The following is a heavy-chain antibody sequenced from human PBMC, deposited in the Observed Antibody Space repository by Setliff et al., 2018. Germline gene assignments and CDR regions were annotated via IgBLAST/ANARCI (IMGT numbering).Heavy chain of an antibody. V-gene: IGHV3-48*01. CDR1: GFIFSDYA. CDR2: ISNSNSI. CDR3: AREGQLLLQGEYSDAFDI. Sequence: SCAASGFIFSDYAMNWVRQAPGKGLEWFSYISNSNSIHYADSVKGRFTISRDNAKNSLSLQMNSLGAEDTAVYYCAREGQLLLQGEYSDAFDIWGQGTKVTVSS. D-gene: IGHD2-15*01. J-gene: IGHJ3*02.